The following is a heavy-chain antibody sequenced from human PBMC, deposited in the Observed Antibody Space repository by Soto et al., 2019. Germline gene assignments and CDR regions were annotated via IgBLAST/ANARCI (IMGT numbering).Heavy chain of an antibody. CDR1: GYAITTYG. CDR2: ISAHNGNI. CDR3: ARGRYGDY. V-gene: IGHV1-18*01. D-gene: IGHD1-1*01. J-gene: IGHJ4*02. Sequence: QVHLVQSGAEVKKPGASVKVTCKGSGYAITTYGITWVRQAPGQGLEWMGWISAHNGNINYAQKLQGRVTVTRDTSTSTAYMELRSLRSDDTAVYYCARGRYGDYWGQGALVTVSS.